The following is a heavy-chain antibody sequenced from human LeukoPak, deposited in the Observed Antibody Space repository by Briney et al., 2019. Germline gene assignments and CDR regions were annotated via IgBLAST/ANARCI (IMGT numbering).Heavy chain of an antibody. D-gene: IGHD1-26*01. J-gene: IGHJ2*01. Sequence: GGSQRLSCAASGFTFDDYGMSWVRQAPGKGLEWVSGINWNGGSTGYADSVKGRFTISGDNAKNSLYLQMNSLRAEDTALCYCARKTSGSSDWYFDLWGRGTLVTVSS. V-gene: IGHV3-20*04. CDR2: INWNGGST. CDR1: GFTFDDYG. CDR3: ARKTSGSSDWYFDL.